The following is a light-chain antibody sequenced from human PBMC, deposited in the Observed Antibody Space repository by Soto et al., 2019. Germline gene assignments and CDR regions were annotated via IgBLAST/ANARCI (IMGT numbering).Light chain of an antibody. V-gene: IGLV6-57*01. Sequence: NFMLTQPHSVSESPGKTVIISCTRSSGSIASNYVQWYQQRPGSSPTTVIYEDNQRPSGVPDRFSGSIDSSSNSASLTISDREAEGGADYFDHSYDPTNQVFGGGTNLTVL. CDR3: HSYDPTNQV. CDR1: SGSIASNY. J-gene: IGLJ3*02. CDR2: EDN.